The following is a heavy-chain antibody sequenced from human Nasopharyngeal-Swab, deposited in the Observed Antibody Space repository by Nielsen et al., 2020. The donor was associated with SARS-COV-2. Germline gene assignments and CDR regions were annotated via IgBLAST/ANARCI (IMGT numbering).Heavy chain of an antibody. Sequence: VRQAPGKGPEGVSASRGSGGSTSYADAVKGRFTISRDNSKNTLYLQMNSLRAEDTAVYYCAKREITMVRGVIGYFDYWGQGTLVTVSS. CDR2: SRGSGGST. CDR3: AKREITMVRGVIGYFDY. J-gene: IGHJ4*02. V-gene: IGHV3-23*01. D-gene: IGHD3-10*01.